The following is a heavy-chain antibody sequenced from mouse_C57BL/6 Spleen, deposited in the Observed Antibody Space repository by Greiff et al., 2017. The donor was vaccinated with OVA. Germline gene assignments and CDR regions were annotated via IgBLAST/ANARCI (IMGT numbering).Heavy chain of an antibody. J-gene: IGHJ4*01. Sequence: EVQLVESGPELVKPGASVKISCKASGYSFTGYYMNWVKQSPEKSLEWIGEINPSTGGTTYNQKFKAKATLTVDKSSSTAYMQLKSLTSEDSAVYYCARGDGYYSAMDYWGQGTSVTVSS. V-gene: IGHV1-42*01. CDR1: GYSFTGYY. CDR3: ARGDGYYSAMDY. CDR2: INPSTGGT. D-gene: IGHD2-3*01.